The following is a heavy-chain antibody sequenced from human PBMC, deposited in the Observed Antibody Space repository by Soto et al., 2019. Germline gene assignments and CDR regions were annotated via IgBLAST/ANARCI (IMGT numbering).Heavy chain of an antibody. CDR3: SFDY. J-gene: IGHJ4*02. Sequence: PGGSLRLSCEASGFPFDNYAMSWVRQAPGKGLEWVSAISGGSPKEFYAESVKGRFTISRDNSKNTLYLQMNSLRAEDTAVYYCSFDYWGQGTLVTVS. V-gene: IGHV3-23*01. CDR2: ISGGSPKE. CDR1: GFPFDNYA.